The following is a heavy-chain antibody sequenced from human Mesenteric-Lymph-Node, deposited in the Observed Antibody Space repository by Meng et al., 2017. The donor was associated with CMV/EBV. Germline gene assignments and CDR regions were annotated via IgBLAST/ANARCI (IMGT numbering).Heavy chain of an antibody. CDR3: TRRAVGATYSDY. Sequence: ASVKVSCKASGYTFTDYYVHWVRQAPGQGLEWMGWINPNNDATNSAQKFQGRVTMTRDTSISTAYMEVTSLTSDDTAVYYCTRRAVGATYSDYWGQGTLDTVSS. J-gene: IGHJ4*02. V-gene: IGHV1-2*02. D-gene: IGHD6-19*01. CDR2: INPNNDAT. CDR1: GYTFTDYY.